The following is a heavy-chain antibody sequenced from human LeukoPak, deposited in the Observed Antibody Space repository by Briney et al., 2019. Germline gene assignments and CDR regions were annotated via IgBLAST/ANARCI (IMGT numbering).Heavy chain of an antibody. CDR1: GYAISNAYY. J-gene: IGHJ5*02. Sequence: SETLSLTCTVSGYAISNAYYWGWIRQPPGKGLEWIGSIYHSGSTYYNPSLKSRVTISVDTSKNQFSLKLSSVTAADTAVYYCARARSGIAGFDPWGQGTLVTVSS. CDR3: ARARSGIAGFDP. V-gene: IGHV4-38-2*02. D-gene: IGHD6-13*01. CDR2: IYHSGST.